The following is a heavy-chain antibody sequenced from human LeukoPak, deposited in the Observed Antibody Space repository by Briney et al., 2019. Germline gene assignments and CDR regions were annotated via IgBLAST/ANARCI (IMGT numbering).Heavy chain of an antibody. V-gene: IGHV3-23*01. D-gene: IGHD3-10*01. Sequence: GGSLRLSCAASGFTFSSYAMSWVRQAPGKGLEWVSAISSSGGSTYYADSVKGRFTISRDNSKNTLYVQMNSLRAEDTAVYYCAKDQLAHYYGSGSYYGYWGQGTLVTVSS. J-gene: IGHJ4*02. CDR2: ISSSGGST. CDR1: GFTFSSYA. CDR3: AKDQLAHYYGSGSYYGY.